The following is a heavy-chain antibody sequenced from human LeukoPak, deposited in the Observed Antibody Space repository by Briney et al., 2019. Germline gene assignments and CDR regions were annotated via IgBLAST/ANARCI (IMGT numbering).Heavy chain of an antibody. CDR1: GYTFTGYY. V-gene: IGHV1-2*02. D-gene: IGHD3-16*01. CDR2: INPNSGDT. Sequence: GASVKVSCKASGYTFTGYYMHWVRQAPGQGLEWMGWINPNSGDTNYAQKFQARVTMTRDTSITTAYMELSRLRSDDTAVYYCARDTTGGEIGGGPWYYFDYWGQGTLVTVSS. J-gene: IGHJ4*02. CDR3: ARDTTGGEIGGGPWYYFDY.